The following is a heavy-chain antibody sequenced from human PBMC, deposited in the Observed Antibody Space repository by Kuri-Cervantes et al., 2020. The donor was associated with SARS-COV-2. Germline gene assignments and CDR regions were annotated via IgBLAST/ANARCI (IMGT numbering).Heavy chain of an antibody. Sequence: GESLKISGASSGGTFRRYHMTWVRQAPGKGLERVSYISSTGSTIYYADSVKGRFTISRDNSKNTPYLQMSSLRAEDTAVYYCVKGERYFDWLLDYYYGMDVWGQGTTVTVSS. CDR1: GGTFRRYH. CDR2: ISSTGSTI. V-gene: IGHV3-48*01. J-gene: IGHJ6*02. D-gene: IGHD3-9*01. CDR3: VKGERYFDWLLDYYYGMDV.